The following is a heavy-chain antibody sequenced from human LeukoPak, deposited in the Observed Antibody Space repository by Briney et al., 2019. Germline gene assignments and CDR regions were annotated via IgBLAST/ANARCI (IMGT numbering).Heavy chain of an antibody. J-gene: IGHJ4*02. CDR2: ITSGDTP. CDR3: AREGLHSPLTLGY. CDR1: GFTFSSFS. Sequence: GGSLRLSCAASGFTFSSFSMNWVRQAPGKGVEWVSTITSGDTPYYADSVKGRYTISRDNSKNTLYLQMNSLRAEDTAVYYCAREGLHSPLTLGYWGQGTLVTVSS. D-gene: IGHD4-11*01. V-gene: IGHV3-53*01.